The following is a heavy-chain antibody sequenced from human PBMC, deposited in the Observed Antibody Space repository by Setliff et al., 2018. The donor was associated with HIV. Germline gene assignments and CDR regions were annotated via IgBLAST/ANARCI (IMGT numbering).Heavy chain of an antibody. D-gene: IGHD3-22*01. Sequence: SETLSLTCTVSGGSINTYYWSWIRQPAGKGLEWIGRFYTSGSTNYDPSLKSRVTMSVDTSKNQFSLKLSSVTAADTAVYYCARDRLTYYFDYWGQGILVTVS. CDR2: FYTSGST. CDR3: ARDRLTYYFDY. J-gene: IGHJ4*02. CDR1: GGSINTYY. V-gene: IGHV4-4*07.